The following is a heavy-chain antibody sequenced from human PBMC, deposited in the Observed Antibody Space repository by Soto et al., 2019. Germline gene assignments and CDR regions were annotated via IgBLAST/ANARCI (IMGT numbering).Heavy chain of an antibody. CDR2: IWYDGSNK. CDR3: ARDEFLSNGMDV. CDR1: GFTFSSYG. V-gene: IGHV3-33*01. D-gene: IGHD3-10*01. Sequence: VQLVESGGGVVQPGRSLRLSCAASGFTFSSYGMHWVRQAPGKGLEWVAVIWYDGSNKYYADSVKGRFTISRDNSKNTLYLQMNSLRAEDTAVYYCARDEFLSNGMDVWGQGTTVTVSS. J-gene: IGHJ6*02.